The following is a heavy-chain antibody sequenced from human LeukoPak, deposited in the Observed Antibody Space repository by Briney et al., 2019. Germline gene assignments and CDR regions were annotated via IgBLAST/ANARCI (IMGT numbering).Heavy chain of an antibody. D-gene: IGHD5-24*01. Sequence: GGSLRLSCAASGFTFSAYSMNWVRQAPGRGLEWISYIGISSGNTKYADSVKGRFTISGDKAKNSLYLQMNGLRVEDTAVYYCARDYKYAFDNWGQGTLVTVSS. CDR3: ARDYKYAFDN. J-gene: IGHJ4*02. CDR1: GFTFSAYS. CDR2: IGISSGNT. V-gene: IGHV3-48*01.